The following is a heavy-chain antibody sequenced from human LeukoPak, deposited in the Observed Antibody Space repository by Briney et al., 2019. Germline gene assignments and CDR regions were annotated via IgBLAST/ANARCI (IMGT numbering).Heavy chain of an antibody. D-gene: IGHD4-17*01. CDR3: AKAPLLATVTTPYYYYVDV. CDR2: ISGSSGST. J-gene: IGHJ6*03. Sequence: GGSLRLSCAASGFTFSSYAMSWVRQAPGKGLEWVSAISGSSGSTYYADSVKGRFTISRDNSKNTLYLQMNSLRAEDTAVYYCAKAPLLATVTTPYYYYVDVWGKGTTVTVSS. CDR1: GFTFSSYA. V-gene: IGHV3-23*01.